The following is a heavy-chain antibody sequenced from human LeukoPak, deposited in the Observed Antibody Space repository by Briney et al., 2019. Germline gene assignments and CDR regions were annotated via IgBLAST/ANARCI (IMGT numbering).Heavy chain of an antibody. CDR1: GFMLSDYS. V-gene: IGHV3-48*01. D-gene: IGHD3-10*01. Sequence: SGGSLRLSCAASGFMLSDYSMNWVRQAPGKGLEWVSYISSSSSTIYYADSVKGRFTISRDNAKNSLYLQMNSLRAEDTAVYYCATGWFAGWFDPWGQGTLVTVSS. CDR2: ISSSSSTI. J-gene: IGHJ5*02. CDR3: ATGWFAGWFDP.